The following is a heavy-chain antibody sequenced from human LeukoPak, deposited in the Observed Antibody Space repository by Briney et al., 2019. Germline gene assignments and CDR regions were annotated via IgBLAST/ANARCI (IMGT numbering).Heavy chain of an antibody. CDR2: IKQDGSEK. V-gene: IGHV3-7*03. D-gene: IGHD6-6*01. CDR3: AREKDSSSLGNSFDY. J-gene: IGHJ4*02. Sequence: GGSLRLSCAASGFTFSSYWMSWVRQAPGKGLEWVANIKQDGSEKYYVDSVKGRFTVSRDNAKNSLYLQMNSLRAEDTALYYCAREKDSSSLGNSFDYWGQGTLVTVSS. CDR1: GFTFSSYW.